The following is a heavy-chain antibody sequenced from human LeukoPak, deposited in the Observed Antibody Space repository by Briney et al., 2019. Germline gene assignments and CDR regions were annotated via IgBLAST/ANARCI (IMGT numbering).Heavy chain of an antibody. V-gene: IGHV3-21*01. D-gene: IGHD6-13*01. Sequence: GGSLRLSCTASGFTFSSYSMNWVRQAPGKGLEWVSSISSSGSNIYYADSLRGRFTISRDNAKNLLYLQMNSLRAEDTALYYCARDPFQQPGAFDLWGRGTLVTVSS. J-gene: IGHJ2*01. CDR3: ARDPFQQPGAFDL. CDR2: ISSSGSNI. CDR1: GFTFSSYS.